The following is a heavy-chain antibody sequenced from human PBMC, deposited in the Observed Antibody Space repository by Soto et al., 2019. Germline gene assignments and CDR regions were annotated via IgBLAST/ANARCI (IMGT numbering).Heavy chain of an antibody. D-gene: IGHD3-16*02. Sequence: ASVKVSCKASGYTFTSYGISWVRQDPGQGLEWMGWISAYNGNTNYAQKLQGRVTMTTDTSTSTAYMELRSLRSDDTAVYYCARGEDMITFGGVIATYYFDYWGQGTLVTVSS. CDR3: ARGEDMITFGGVIATYYFDY. CDR2: ISAYNGNT. V-gene: IGHV1-18*01. J-gene: IGHJ4*02. CDR1: GYTFTSYG.